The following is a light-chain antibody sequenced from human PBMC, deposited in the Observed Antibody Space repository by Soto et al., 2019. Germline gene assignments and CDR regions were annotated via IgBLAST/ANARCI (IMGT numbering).Light chain of an antibody. CDR2: EVS. V-gene: IGLV2-14*01. Sequence: QSALTQPASVSGAPGQSVTISCTGTSSDIGDYKYVSWYQKHPGRAPKALIYEVSNRPSNVSLRFSGSKSGTTAFLTISGLQADDEADYCCSSFINRSTIVFGSGTKLTVL. CDR1: SSDIGDYKY. J-gene: IGLJ1*01. CDR3: SSFINRSTIV.